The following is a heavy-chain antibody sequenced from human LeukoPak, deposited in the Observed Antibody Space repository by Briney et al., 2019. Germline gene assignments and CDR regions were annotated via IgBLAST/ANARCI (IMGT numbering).Heavy chain of an antibody. D-gene: IGHD1-26*01. Sequence: PGGSLRLSCAASGFTFSSYGMHWVRQAPDKGLEWVAVIWYDGSNKYYADSVKGRFTISRDNSKNTLYLQMNSLRAEDTAVYYCARVYSGSYYGMDVWGQGTTVTVSS. CDR3: ARVYSGSYYGMDV. CDR2: IWYDGSNK. V-gene: IGHV3-33*01. CDR1: GFTFSSYG. J-gene: IGHJ6*02.